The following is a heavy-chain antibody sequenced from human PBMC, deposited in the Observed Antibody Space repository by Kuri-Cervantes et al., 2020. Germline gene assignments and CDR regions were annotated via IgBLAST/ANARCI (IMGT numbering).Heavy chain of an antibody. CDR2: ISGSGGST. Sequence: GESLKISCAASGFTFSSYAMSWVRQAPGKGLEWVSAISGSGGSTYYADPVKGRFTISRDNSKNTLYLQMNSLRAEDTAVYYCAKAGSGITMIVVVITGDYFDYWGQGTLVTVSS. J-gene: IGHJ4*02. D-gene: IGHD3-22*01. CDR3: AKAGSGITMIVVVITGDYFDY. V-gene: IGHV3-23*01. CDR1: GFTFSSYA.